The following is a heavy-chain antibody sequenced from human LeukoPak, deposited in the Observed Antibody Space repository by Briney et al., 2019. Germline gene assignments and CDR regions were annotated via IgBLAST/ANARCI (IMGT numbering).Heavy chain of an antibody. Sequence: GGPLRLSCAASGVTFDDYTMHSVREAPGKGLEWVSLMSWDGGSTYYADSVKGRFTISRDNSKNSLYLQMNSLRTEDTALYYCAKGESVVVAATLPDYWGQGTLVTVSS. CDR1: GVTFDDYT. J-gene: IGHJ4*02. CDR3: AKGESVVVAATLPDY. D-gene: IGHD2-15*01. V-gene: IGHV3-43*01. CDR2: MSWDGGST.